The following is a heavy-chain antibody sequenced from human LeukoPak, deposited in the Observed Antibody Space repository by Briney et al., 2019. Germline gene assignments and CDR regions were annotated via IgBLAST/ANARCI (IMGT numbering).Heavy chain of an antibody. V-gene: IGHV3-73*01. CDR2: IRSKANSYAT. CDR1: GVTFSGSA. D-gene: IGHD5-18*01. Sequence: GSLKLSCSASGVTFSGSAMHWVRQASGKGLEWVGRIRSKANSYATAYAASVKGRFTISRDDSKNTAYLQMNSLKTEDTAVYYCTSSGYSYYYWGQGTLVTVSS. J-gene: IGHJ4*02. CDR3: TSSGYSYYY.